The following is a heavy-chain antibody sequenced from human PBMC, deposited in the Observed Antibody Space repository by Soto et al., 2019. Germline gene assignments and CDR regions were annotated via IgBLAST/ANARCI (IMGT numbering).Heavy chain of an antibody. D-gene: IGHD7-27*01. CDR3: ARGRYCLTGRCFPNWFDS. J-gene: IGHJ5*01. CDR2: IYKSATT. CDR1: GDSISNLDYF. Sequence: SETLSLTCSVSGDSISNLDYFWPWIRQPPGQALEYIGYIYKSATTYYNPSFESRVAISVDTSQSQFALNLASVTAADTAVYFCARGRYCLTGRCFPNWFDSWGQGALVT. V-gene: IGHV4-30-4*01.